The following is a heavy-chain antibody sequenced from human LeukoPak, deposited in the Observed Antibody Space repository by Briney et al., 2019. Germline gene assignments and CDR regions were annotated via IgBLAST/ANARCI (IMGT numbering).Heavy chain of an antibody. J-gene: IGHJ4*02. CDR3: AREFGYCSTTSCPLGF. V-gene: IGHV3-53*01. CDR1: GFTVSTNY. D-gene: IGHD2-2*03. CDR2: IYNVENGGKT. Sequence: PGGSLRLSCAASGFTVSTNYMGWVRQAPGKGLVWVSVIYNVENGGKTFYADSVKGRFTISRDNSKNTLYLQMNSLRAEDAAVYYCAREFGYCSTTSCPLGFWGQGTPVTVSS.